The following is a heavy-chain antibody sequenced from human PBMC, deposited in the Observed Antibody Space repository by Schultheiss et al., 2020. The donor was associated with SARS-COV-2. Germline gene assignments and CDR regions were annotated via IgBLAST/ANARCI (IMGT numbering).Heavy chain of an antibody. CDR1: GFTFSNYD. CDR2: VSYDGSNE. D-gene: IGHD2-15*01. Sequence: GESLKISCVGSGFTFSNYDMHWVRQAPGKGLEWVAVVSYDGSNEFYADSVKGRFTISRDNSKNTLYLQMNSLRAEDTAVYYCAKGRGFCSGGTCYFDYWGQGTLVTVSS. V-gene: IGHV3-30*18. CDR3: AKGRGFCSGGTCYFDY. J-gene: IGHJ4*02.